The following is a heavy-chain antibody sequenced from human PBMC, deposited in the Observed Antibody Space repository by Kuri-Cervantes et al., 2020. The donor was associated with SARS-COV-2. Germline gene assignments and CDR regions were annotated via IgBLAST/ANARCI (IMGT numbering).Heavy chain of an antibody. D-gene: IGHD7-27*01. V-gene: IGHV3-23*01. J-gene: IGHJ4*02. CDR3: ARDLRLGKSLDY. Sequence: GEPLKISCAASGFTFSSYAMSWVRQAPGKGLEWVSAISGSGGSTYYADSVKGRFTISRDNSKNTLYLQMSSLRAEDTAVYYCARDLRLGKSLDYWGQGTLVTDSS. CDR1: GFTFSSYA. CDR2: ISGSGGST.